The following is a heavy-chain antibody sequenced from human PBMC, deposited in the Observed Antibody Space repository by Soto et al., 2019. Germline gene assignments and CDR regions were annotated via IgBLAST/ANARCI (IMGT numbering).Heavy chain of an antibody. D-gene: IGHD2-2*01. Sequence: PGESLKISCKHSGYNFTDYWIGWVRQMPGKGLEWVGIMYPHDSNTRYSPSFQGQVTISADKSISTAYLQWSSLKASDTAMYYCARLDCSSYRCLYHFDFWGQGTLVTVSS. J-gene: IGHJ4*02. CDR2: MYPHDSNT. V-gene: IGHV5-51*01. CDR1: GYNFTDYW. CDR3: ARLDCSSYRCLYHFDF.